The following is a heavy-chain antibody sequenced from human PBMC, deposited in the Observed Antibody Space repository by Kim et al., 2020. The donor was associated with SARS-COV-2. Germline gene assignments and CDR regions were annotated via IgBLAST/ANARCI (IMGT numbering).Heavy chain of an antibody. V-gene: IGHV1-3*01. CDR2: INAGNGNT. J-gene: IGHJ5*02. D-gene: IGHD6-19*01. CDR3: ARRRIAVVTFDP. CDR1: GYTFTSYA. Sequence: ASVKVSCKASGYTFTSYAMHWVRQAPGQRLEWMGWINAGNGNTKYSQKFQGRVTITRDTSASTAYMELSSLRSEDTAVYYCARRRIAVVTFDPWGQGTLVTVSS.